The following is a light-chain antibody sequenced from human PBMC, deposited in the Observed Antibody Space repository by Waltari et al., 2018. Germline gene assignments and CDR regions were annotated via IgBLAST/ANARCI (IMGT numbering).Light chain of an antibody. V-gene: IGKV2-40*01. CDR1: QSLLDSEDGSTY. Sequence: DIVMTQTPFSLSVTLGEPASISCTSSQSLLDSEDGSTYLDWYLEKPGQSLQLLIYEVSNRASGVPDRFSGSGSDTDFTLKISRVEAEDVGVYYCLQGIEYPTFGQGTKVEIK. CDR2: EVS. J-gene: IGKJ1*01. CDR3: LQGIEYPT.